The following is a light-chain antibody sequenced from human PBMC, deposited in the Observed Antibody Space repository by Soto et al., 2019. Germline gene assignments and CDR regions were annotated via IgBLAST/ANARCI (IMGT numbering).Light chain of an antibody. J-gene: IGKJ2*01. V-gene: IGKV1-39*01. CDR3: QQSYSTPPT. CDR2: AAS. Sequence: DISMTQSPSSLSASVGDRVTITCRASQSISSYLNWYQQKPGKAPKLLIYAASSLQSGVPSRFSGSGSGTDFTLTISSLQPEDFATYYCQQSYSTPPTLGQGTKLEIK. CDR1: QSISSY.